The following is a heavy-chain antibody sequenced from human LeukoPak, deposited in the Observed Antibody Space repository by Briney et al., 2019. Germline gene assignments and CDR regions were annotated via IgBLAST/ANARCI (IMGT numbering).Heavy chain of an antibody. CDR3: ARDWLTLALDY. CDR1: GGSISSYY. CDR2: IYYSGST. V-gene: IGHV4-59*12. J-gene: IGHJ4*02. Sequence: SETLSLTCTVSGGSISSYYWSWIRQPPGKGLEWIGYIYYSGSTNYNPSLKSRVTISVDTSKNQFSLQLNSVTPEDTAVYYCARDWLTLALDYWGQGTLVTVSS. D-gene: IGHD3-16*01.